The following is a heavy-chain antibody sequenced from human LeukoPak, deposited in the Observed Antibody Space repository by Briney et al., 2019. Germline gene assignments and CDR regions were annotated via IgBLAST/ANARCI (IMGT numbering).Heavy chain of an antibody. Sequence: TGGSLRLSCAASGFTFSSYEMNWVRQAPGKGLEWLSYIDTSGSTIYYADSVKGRFTISRDNAKNSLYLQMNSLRAEDTAVYYCTKDPNGDYIGAFDAWGPGTMVIVSS. CDR2: IDTSGSTI. J-gene: IGHJ3*01. D-gene: IGHD2-8*01. CDR3: TKDPNGDYIGAFDA. V-gene: IGHV3-48*03. CDR1: GFTFSSYE.